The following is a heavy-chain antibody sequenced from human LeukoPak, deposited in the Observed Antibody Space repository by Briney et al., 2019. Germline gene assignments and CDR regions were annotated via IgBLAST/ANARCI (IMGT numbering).Heavy chain of an antibody. CDR2: IYPADSDT. CDR3: ARHEFHASGNYYMAY. V-gene: IGHV5-51*01. J-gene: IGHJ4*02. Sequence: GQSLNISCKDSPYSCTTYWLGWVRHMPGKGLDWIGIIYPADSDTRYRPSLQSQVTTAAHTSASSPHLQWSSINASYSPSQNCARHEFHASGNYYMAYWGQGTLVTASS. CDR1: PYSCTTYW. D-gene: IGHD3-10*01.